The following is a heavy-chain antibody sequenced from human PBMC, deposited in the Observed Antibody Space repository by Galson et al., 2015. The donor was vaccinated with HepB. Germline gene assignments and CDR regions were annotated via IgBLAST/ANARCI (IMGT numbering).Heavy chain of an antibody. CDR3: ARGPVAARPITFLDSYFFDS. J-gene: IGHJ4*02. Sequence: SLRLSCAASGFTFNRYWMTWVRQAPGKGLEWVANIKQHGSEKYYVDSLKGRFTISRDNAKNSLFLQMNSLRAEDTAVYYCARGPVAARPITFLDSYFFDSWGQGTLVTVSS. CDR1: GFTFNRYW. D-gene: IGHD6-6*01. CDR2: IKQHGSEK. V-gene: IGHV3-7*03.